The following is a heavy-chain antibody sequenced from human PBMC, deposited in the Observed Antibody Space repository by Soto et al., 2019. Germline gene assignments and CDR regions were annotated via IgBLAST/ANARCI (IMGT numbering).Heavy chain of an antibody. Sequence: QVQLVESGGGVVQPGRSLRLSCAASGFTFSSYGMHWVRQAPGKGLEWVAVISYDGSNKYYADSVKGRFTISRDNSKNTLYLQMNSLRAEDTAVYYCAREAHSGSYLGRWGQGTLVTVSS. CDR2: ISYDGSNK. D-gene: IGHD1-26*01. CDR3: AREAHSGSYLGR. V-gene: IGHV3-30*03. CDR1: GFTFSSYG. J-gene: IGHJ4*02.